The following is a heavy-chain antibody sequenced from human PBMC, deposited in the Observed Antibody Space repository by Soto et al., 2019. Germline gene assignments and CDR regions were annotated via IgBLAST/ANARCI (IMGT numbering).Heavy chain of an antibody. CDR3: ARDRAEGSSSTPAGGMDV. J-gene: IGHJ6*02. D-gene: IGHD6-6*01. V-gene: IGHV4-59*01. CDR1: GGALRTYY. CDR2: IHYSGVT. Sequence: PSETLSLTCIDPGGALRTYYWNWIRQPPGGGLEWIAYIHYSGVTNYSPSLRGRVSISIDRSNNEFSLKVSSVTAADTAVYYCARDRAEGSSSTPAGGMDVWGPGTTVTLSS.